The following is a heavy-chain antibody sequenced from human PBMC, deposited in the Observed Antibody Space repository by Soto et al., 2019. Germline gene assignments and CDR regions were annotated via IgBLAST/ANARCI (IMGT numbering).Heavy chain of an antibody. CDR2: IYYSGST. CDR3: ARVPYYYDSSGYPMTNFDY. Sequence: LSLTCTVSGGSISSGDYYWSWIRQPPGKGLEWIGYIYYSGSTYYNPSLKSRVTISVDTSKNQFSLKLSSVTAADTAVYYCARVPYYYDSSGYPMTNFDYWGQGTLVTVSS. V-gene: IGHV4-30-4*01. D-gene: IGHD3-22*01. J-gene: IGHJ4*02. CDR1: GGSISSGDYY.